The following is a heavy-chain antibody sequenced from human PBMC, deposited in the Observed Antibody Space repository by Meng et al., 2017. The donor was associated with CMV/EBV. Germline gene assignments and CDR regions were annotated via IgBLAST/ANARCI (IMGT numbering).Heavy chain of an antibody. D-gene: IGHD2-2*01. Sequence: GGSLRLSCAASGFTFSSYWMSWVRQAPGKGLEWVANIKQDGSEKYYVDSVKGRFTISRDNAKNSLYLQMNGLRAEDTAVYYCARDIVVVPAARTNYYYYYGMDVWGQGTTVTVSS. CDR1: GFTFSSYW. CDR2: IKQDGSEK. CDR3: ARDIVVVPAARTNYYYYYGMDV. V-gene: IGHV3-7*01. J-gene: IGHJ6*02.